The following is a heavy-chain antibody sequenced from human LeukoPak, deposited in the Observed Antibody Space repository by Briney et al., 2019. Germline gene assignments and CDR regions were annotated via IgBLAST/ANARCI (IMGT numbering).Heavy chain of an antibody. Sequence: GGSLRLSCAGSEFTFSSYSMHWVRQAPGKGLERVSSISGSSDDIYYADSVKGRFTVSRDNSKNSLYLQMKRLRAEDTALYYCARRGYHDYSGFDYWGQGTLVTVSS. J-gene: IGHJ4*02. D-gene: IGHD1-26*01. CDR2: ISGSSDDI. V-gene: IGHV3-21*06. CDR3: ARRGYHDYSGFDY. CDR1: EFTFSSYS.